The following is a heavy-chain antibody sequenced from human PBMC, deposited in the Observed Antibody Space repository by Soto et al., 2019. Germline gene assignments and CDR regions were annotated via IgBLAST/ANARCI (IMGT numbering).Heavy chain of an antibody. Sequence: SVKVSCKASGGTFSSYAISWVRQAPGQGLEWMGGIIPIFGTANYAQKFQGRVTITADESTSTAYMELSSLRSEDTAVYYCARGYCSSTSCYGENWFDPWGQGTLVTVSS. J-gene: IGHJ5*02. D-gene: IGHD2-2*01. CDR3: ARGYCSSTSCYGENWFDP. CDR1: GGTFSSYA. CDR2: IIPIFGTA. V-gene: IGHV1-69*13.